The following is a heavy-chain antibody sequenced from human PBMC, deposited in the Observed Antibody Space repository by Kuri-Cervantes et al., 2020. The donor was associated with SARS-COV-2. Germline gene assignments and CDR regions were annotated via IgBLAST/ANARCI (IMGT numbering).Heavy chain of an antibody. CDR1: GGPISSYY. V-gene: IGHV4-59*01. CDR2: IYYSGST. Sequence: SETLSLTCPVPGGPISSYYWSWIRQPPGKGLEWIGYIYYSGSTHYNPSLKSRVTISVDTSKNLFCLNLSSVTAADTAAYYCARGTYYDFWKGYNYYGMDVWGQGTTVTVSS. D-gene: IGHD3-3*01. J-gene: IGHJ6*02. CDR3: ARGTYYDFWKGYNYYGMDV.